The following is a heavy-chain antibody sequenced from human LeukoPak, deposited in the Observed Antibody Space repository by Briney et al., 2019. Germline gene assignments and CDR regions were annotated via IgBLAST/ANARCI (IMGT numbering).Heavy chain of an antibody. D-gene: IGHD3-22*01. Sequence: ASVKVSCKVSGYTLTELSMHWVRQAPGKGLEWMGGFDPEDGETIYAQKFQGRVTMTEDTSTDTAYMELRSLRSDDTAVYYCARDWYYYDSSGPQDLDYWGQGTLVTVSS. CDR3: ARDWYYYDSSGPQDLDY. V-gene: IGHV1-24*01. CDR1: GYTLTELS. CDR2: FDPEDGET. J-gene: IGHJ4*02.